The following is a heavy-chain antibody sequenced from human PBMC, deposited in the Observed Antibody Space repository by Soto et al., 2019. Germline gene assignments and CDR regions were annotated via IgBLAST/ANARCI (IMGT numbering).Heavy chain of an antibody. V-gene: IGHV4-59*01. CDR1: GGSISSFY. Sequence: SETLSLTCTFSGGSISSFYWIWIRQPPGKGLEWIGCISYSGSTDYNPSLRSRVTISLDTSKNQFSLNSLRPEDTAVYYCASHGRGGQYAFIYYFDYWGQGTLVTVSS. J-gene: IGHJ4*02. CDR2: ISYSGST. CDR3: ASHGRGGQYAFIYYFDY. D-gene: IGHD2-15*01.